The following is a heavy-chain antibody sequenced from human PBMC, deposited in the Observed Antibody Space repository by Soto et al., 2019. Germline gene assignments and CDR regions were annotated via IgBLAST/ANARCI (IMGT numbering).Heavy chain of an antibody. CDR2: IYYSGST. D-gene: IGHD3-16*02. CDR1: GGSISSYY. Sequence: PSETLSLTCTVSGGSISSYYWSWIRQPPGKGLEWIGYIYYSGSTNYNPSLKSRVTISVDTSKNQFSLKLSSVTAADTAVYYCARSIGGITFGGVIVIPSWFDPWGQGTLVTVSS. V-gene: IGHV4-59*01. J-gene: IGHJ5*02. CDR3: ARSIGGITFGGVIVIPSWFDP.